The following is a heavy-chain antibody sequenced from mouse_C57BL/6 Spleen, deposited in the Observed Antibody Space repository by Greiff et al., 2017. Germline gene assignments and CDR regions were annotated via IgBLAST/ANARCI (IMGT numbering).Heavy chain of an antibody. J-gene: IGHJ2*01. D-gene: IGHD1-3*01. CDR1: GYAFSSSW. CDR3: ARWGKGYYYDY. V-gene: IGHV1-82*01. Sequence: VQLQQSGPELVKPGASVKISCKASGYAFSSSWMNWVKQRPGKGLEWIGRIYPGDGDTNYNGKFKGKATLTADKSSSTAYMQLSSLTSEDSAVYFCARWGKGYYYDYWGQGTTLTVSS. CDR2: IYPGDGDT.